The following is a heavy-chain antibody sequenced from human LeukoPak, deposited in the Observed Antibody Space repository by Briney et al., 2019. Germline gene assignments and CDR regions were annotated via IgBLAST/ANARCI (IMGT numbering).Heavy chain of an antibody. CDR2: IYYSGTT. V-gene: IGHV4-39*01. CDR3: ARGDYYYGSGSLAYFDS. Sequence: PSGTLSLICTVSGGSISSSSYYWGWIRQPPGKGLEWIGSIYYSGTTYYNPSLKSRVTISVDTSKNQFSLKLSSVTAADTAVYYCARGDYYYGSGSLAYFDSWGQGTLVTVSS. D-gene: IGHD3-10*01. CDR1: GGSISSSSYY. J-gene: IGHJ4*02.